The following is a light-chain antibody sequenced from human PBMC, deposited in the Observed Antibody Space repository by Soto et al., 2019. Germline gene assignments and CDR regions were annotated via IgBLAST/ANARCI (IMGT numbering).Light chain of an antibody. CDR1: QSVSSN. Sequence: EIVMTQSPATLSVSPGERASLSCRASQSVSSNLAWYQQKPGQTPRLLIYATSTKATGIPARFSGSGSGTDFTLTIRSLQSEDFAVYYCQHYDVWPLTFGRGTKVEIK. CDR3: QHYDVWPLT. J-gene: IGKJ4*01. CDR2: ATS. V-gene: IGKV3-15*01.